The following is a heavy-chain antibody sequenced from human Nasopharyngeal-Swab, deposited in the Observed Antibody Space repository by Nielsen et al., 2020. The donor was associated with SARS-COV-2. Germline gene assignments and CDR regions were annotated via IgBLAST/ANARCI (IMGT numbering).Heavy chain of an antibody. J-gene: IGHJ4*02. D-gene: IGHD6-6*01. Sequence: GESLKISCAASGFTFSSYAMHWVRQAPGKGLEWVAVISYDGSNKYYADSVKGRFTISRDNSKNTLYLQMNSLRAEDTAVYYCARGRGSIAARRGYFDYWGQGTLVTVSS. CDR1: GFTFSSYA. V-gene: IGHV3-30-3*01. CDR2: ISYDGSNK. CDR3: ARGRGSIAARRGYFDY.